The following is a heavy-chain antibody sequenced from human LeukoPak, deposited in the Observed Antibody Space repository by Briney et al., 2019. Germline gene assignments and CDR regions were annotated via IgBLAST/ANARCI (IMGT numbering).Heavy chain of an antibody. V-gene: IGHV4-59*01. CDR3: ASADSSGYYRYHFDY. J-gene: IGHJ4*02. D-gene: IGHD3-22*01. CDR2: IYYSGST. Sequence: TAPETLSLTCTVSGGSISSYYWSWIRQPPGKGLEWIGYIYYSGSTNYNPSLKSRVTISVDTSKNQFSLKLSSVTAADTAVYYCASADSSGYYRYHFDYWGQGTLVTVSS. CDR1: GGSISSYY.